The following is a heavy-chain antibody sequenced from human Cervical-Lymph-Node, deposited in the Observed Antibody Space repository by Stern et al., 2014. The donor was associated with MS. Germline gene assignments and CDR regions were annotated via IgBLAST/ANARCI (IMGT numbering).Heavy chain of an antibody. Sequence: VHLWQSGAEGKKPGESLKISCKGLGYRFDTYWIGWVRQMPGKGLEWMGVSHPSDSNTISGPSFDGRVTISLDKSVSTAYLHLNSLRASDTAMYYCARPAGAWYENAFDLWGQGTRAIVSS. CDR2: SHPSDSNT. CDR1: GYRFDTYW. D-gene: IGHD6-19*01. V-gene: IGHV5-51*01. J-gene: IGHJ3*01. CDR3: ARPAGAWYENAFDL.